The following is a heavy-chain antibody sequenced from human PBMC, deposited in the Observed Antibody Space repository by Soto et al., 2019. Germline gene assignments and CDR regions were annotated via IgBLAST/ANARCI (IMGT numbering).Heavy chain of an antibody. J-gene: IGHJ4*02. CDR2: TYYSGSA. CDR3: ARWFGEFFSFDY. CDR1: GGSVSSGPYY. V-gene: IGHV4-61*01. D-gene: IGHD3-10*01. Sequence: SETLSLTCTVSGGSVSSGPYYWSWIRQPPGRGLEWIGYTYYSGSANYNPSLKSRVTISPDTSKNQFSLKVISVTAADTAVYYCARWFGEFFSFDYWGQGTLVT.